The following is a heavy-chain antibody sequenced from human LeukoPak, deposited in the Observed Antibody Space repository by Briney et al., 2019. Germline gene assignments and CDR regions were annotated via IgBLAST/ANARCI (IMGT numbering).Heavy chain of an antibody. CDR2: INPNNGGT. CDR1: GYTFIGYY. J-gene: IGHJ3*02. V-gene: IGHV1-2*02. CDR3: ARKVASANAFDI. D-gene: IGHD6-25*01. Sequence: GASMKVSCKASGYTFIGYYIHWVRQAPGQGLEWMGWINPNNGGTIFAQKFQDRITMTRDTSISTAYMELNRLRSDDTAVYYCARKVASANAFDIWGQGPMVTVPS.